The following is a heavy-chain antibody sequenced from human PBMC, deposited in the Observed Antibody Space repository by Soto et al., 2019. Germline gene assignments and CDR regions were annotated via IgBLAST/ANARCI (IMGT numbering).Heavy chain of an antibody. D-gene: IGHD3-22*01. J-gene: IGHJ5*02. CDR1: GGSISSGGYY. CDR3: ARVGGRITMINSWFDP. V-gene: IGHV4-31*03. Sequence: PSETLSLTCTVSGGSISSGGYYWSWIRQHPGKGLEWIGYIYYSGSTYYNPSLKSRVTISVDTSKNQFSLKLSSVTAADTAVYYCARVGGRITMINSWFDPWGQGTLVTVSS. CDR2: IYYSGST.